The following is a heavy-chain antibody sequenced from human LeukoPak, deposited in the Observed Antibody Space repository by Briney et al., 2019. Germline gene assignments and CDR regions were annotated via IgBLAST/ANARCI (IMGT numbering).Heavy chain of an antibody. J-gene: IGHJ6*03. CDR2: INHSGST. CDR1: GGSFSGYY. V-gene: IGHV4-34*01. CDR3: ARGRKGYYYYYMDV. Sequence: SETLSLICAVYGGSFSGYYWSWIRQPPGKGLEWIGEINHSGSTNYNPSLKSRVTISVDTSKNQFSLKLSSVTAADTAVYYCARGRKGYYYYYMDVWGKGTTVTVSS.